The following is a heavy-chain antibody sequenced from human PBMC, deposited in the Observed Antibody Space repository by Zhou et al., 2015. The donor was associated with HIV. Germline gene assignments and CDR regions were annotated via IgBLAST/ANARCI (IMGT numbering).Heavy chain of an antibody. CDR3: ARDYCGGDCLSSRGYLHQ. D-gene: IGHD2-21*01. CDR2: IIPILGIA. Sequence: QVQLVQSGAEVKKPGSSVKVSCKASGGTFSSYTISWVRQAPGQGLEWMGRIIPILGIANYAQKFQGRVTITADKSTSTAYMELSSLRSEDTAVYYCARDYCGGDCLSSRGYLHQWGRGTLVIVTP. CDR1: GGTFSSYT. J-gene: IGHJ1*01. V-gene: IGHV1-69*08.